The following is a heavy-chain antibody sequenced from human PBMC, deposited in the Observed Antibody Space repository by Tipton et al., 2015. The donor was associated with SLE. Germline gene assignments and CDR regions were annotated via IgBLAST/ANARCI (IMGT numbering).Heavy chain of an antibody. CDR1: GGSISSYY. Sequence: TLSLTCTVSGGSISSYYWSWIRQPPGKGLEWIGYIYYSGSTNYNPSLKSRVTISVDTSKNQFSLKLSSVTAADTAVYYCARVPLVNYFDYWGQGTLVTVSS. J-gene: IGHJ4*02. D-gene: IGHD2-21*01. V-gene: IGHV4-59*01. CDR2: IYYSGST. CDR3: ARVPLVNYFDY.